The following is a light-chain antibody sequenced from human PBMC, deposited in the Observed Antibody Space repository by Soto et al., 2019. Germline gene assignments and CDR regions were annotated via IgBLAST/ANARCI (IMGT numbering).Light chain of an antibody. CDR2: EGT. CDR3: CSYAGFSIYVV. Sequence: QSVLTQPASVSGSPGQSITISCTGTSSDVGGYNLVSWYQQPPGKAPKLMIYEGTKRPSGVSNRFSGSKSGNTASLTISGLQAEDEADYYCCSYAGFSIYVVFGGGTKLTVL. CDR1: SSDVGGYNL. V-gene: IGLV2-23*01. J-gene: IGLJ2*01.